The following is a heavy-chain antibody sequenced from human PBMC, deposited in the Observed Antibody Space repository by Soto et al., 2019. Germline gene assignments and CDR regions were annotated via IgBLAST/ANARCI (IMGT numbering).Heavy chain of an antibody. CDR3: ARGSVDFLVWSSFPSPYYYSGMDV. CDR2: INDSGST. V-gene: IGHV4-34*01. J-gene: IGHJ6*02. CDR1: GGSFIGYY. Sequence: PSETLSLTCAVYGGSFIGYYCIFSGHPPFKWLEWIVVINDSGSTNYNPSIKSHVTISVDTSNTQSTLKLSSAPAADTAVYYCARGSVDFLVWSSFPSPYYYSGMDVWGRGTTVTVSS. D-gene: IGHD3-3*01.